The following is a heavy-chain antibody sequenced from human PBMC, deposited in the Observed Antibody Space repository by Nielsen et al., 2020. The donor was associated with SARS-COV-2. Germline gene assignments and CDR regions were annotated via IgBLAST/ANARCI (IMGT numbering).Heavy chain of an antibody. Sequence: GESLKISCAASGFTFSSYAMRWVRQAPGKGLEWVSAISGSGGSTYYADSVKGRFTISRDNSKNTLYLQMNSLRAEDTAVYYCAKHPPFSGDRTFDYWGQGTLVTVSS. V-gene: IGHV3-23*01. CDR1: GFTFSSYA. J-gene: IGHJ4*02. CDR3: AKHPPFSGDRTFDY. CDR2: ISGSGGST. D-gene: IGHD4-17*01.